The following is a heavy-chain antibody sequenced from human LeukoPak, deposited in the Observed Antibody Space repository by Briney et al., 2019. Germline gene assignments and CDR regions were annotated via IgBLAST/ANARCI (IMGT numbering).Heavy chain of an antibody. V-gene: IGHV1-69*13. Sequence: SVKVSCKASGYTFTFYDIQWVRQAPGQGLEWMGGIIPIFGTANYAQKFQGRVTITADESTSTAYMELSSLRSEDTAVYYCAPYGSGSSYNNWFDPWGQGTLVTVSS. J-gene: IGHJ5*02. CDR1: GYTFTFYD. CDR2: IIPIFGTA. D-gene: IGHD3-10*01. CDR3: APYGSGSSYNNWFDP.